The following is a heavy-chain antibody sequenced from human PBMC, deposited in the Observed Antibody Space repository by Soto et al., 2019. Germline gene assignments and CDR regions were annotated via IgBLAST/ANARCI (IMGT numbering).Heavy chain of an antibody. Sequence: SPTLSLPCAISGDSVSNNRATWNWIRQSPSGGLEWLGRTYYRSKWISDYAMSVKSRISINPDTSKNLISLHLNSVTPEDTAVYYCARDPTDFNSGFDFWGQGTPVTVSS. CDR3: ARDPTDFNSGFDF. J-gene: IGHJ4*02. CDR2: TYYRSKWIS. D-gene: IGHD1-26*01. V-gene: IGHV6-1*01. CDR1: GDSVSNNRAT.